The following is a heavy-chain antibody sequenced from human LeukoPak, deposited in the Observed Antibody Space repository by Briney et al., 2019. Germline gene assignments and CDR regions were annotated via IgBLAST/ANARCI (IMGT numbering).Heavy chain of an antibody. V-gene: IGHV3-23*01. CDR3: AKDYPDSSSWFGEPFDL. Sequence: GGSLRLSCEASGFTFSSYAMNWVRQAPGKGLEWVSIITGSGVSTYYADSVKGRFTISRDNAKNTLYLQVNSLRAEDTAVYYCAKDYPDSSSWFGEPFDLWGQGTMVTVSS. CDR2: ITGSGVST. J-gene: IGHJ3*01. D-gene: IGHD6-13*01. CDR1: GFTFSSYA.